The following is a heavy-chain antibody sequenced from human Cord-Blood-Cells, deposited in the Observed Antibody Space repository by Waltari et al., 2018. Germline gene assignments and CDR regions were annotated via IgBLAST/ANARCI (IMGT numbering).Heavy chain of an antibody. CDR3: ARDQELDY. V-gene: IGHV1-2*02. CDR1: GYTFTGYY. J-gene: IGHJ4*02. CDR2: INPNSGGT. Sequence: QVQLVQSGAEVKKPGASVKVSCKASGYTFTGYYMHWVRQAPGQGLEWRGGINPNSGGTNDAQNFQGRVTMTRDTSISTAYMELSRLRSDDTAVYYCARDQELDYWGQGTLVTVSS.